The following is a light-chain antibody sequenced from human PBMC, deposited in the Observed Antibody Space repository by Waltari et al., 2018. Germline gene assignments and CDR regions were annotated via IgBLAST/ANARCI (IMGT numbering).Light chain of an antibody. V-gene: IGKV1-5*03. CDR3: QQYNSYSLLT. J-gene: IGKJ4*01. CDR1: QSISNW. Sequence: CRASQSISNWLAWCQQKPGKAPKLLIYKASTVESGVPSRFSGSGSGTEFTLTISSLQPDDFATYYCQQYNSYSLLTFGGGTKVEIK. CDR2: KAS.